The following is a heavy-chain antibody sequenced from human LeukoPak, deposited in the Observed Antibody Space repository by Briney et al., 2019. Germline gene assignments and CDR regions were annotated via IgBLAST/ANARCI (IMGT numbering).Heavy chain of an antibody. Sequence: GGSLRLSCAASGFTFSSYEMNWVRQAPGKGLEWVSGISGNGGSTYYADSVKGRFTISRDNSKNTLYLQMDSLRAEDTAVYYCATTSRQWLVHYWGQGTLVTVSS. J-gene: IGHJ4*02. CDR3: ATTSRQWLVHY. CDR2: ISGNGGST. CDR1: GFTFSSYE. D-gene: IGHD6-19*01. V-gene: IGHV3-23*01.